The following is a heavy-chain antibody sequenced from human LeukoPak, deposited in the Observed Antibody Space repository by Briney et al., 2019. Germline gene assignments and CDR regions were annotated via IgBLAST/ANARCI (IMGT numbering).Heavy chain of an antibody. CDR2: IKNDGRTT. CDR1: GMTFSHRW. CDR3: TTGPSYGYEW. J-gene: IGHJ4*02. Sequence: GESLRLSCAASGMTFSHRWMHWVRQAPGKGLVWVSLIKNDGRTTIYADSVKGRFTISRDNGKSTLYLQMNSLRAEDTGIYYCTTGPSYGYEWWGQGTVVTVSS. V-gene: IGHV3-74*01. D-gene: IGHD3-16*01.